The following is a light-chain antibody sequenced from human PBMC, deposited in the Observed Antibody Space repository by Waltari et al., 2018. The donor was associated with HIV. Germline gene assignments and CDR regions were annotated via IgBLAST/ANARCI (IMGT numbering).Light chain of an antibody. CDR2: EVN. CDR3: NSYAGSNNWV. CDR1: SSDVGGSKY. Sequence: QSALTQPPSASGSPGQSVTISCTGTSSDVGGSKYVSWYQQHPGKAPKLMIYEVNKRPSGGPGRFSGSKSANTAALTVSGLQSDDEADYYCNSYAGSNNWVFGGGTKLTVL. J-gene: IGLJ3*02. V-gene: IGLV2-8*01.